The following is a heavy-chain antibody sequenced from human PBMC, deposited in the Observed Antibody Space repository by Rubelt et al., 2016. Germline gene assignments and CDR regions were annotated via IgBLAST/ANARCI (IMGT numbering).Heavy chain of an antibody. CDR3: ARRCSRGASPT. CDR1: GGSISSYY. J-gene: IGHJ4*02. Sequence: GPGLVKPSETLSLTCTVSGGSISSYYWSWIRQPPGKGLEWIGYIYYSGSTNYNPSLKSRVTISVDTSKNQFSLKLSSVTAADTAVYYCARRCSRGASPTGGQGTLVTVSS. CDR2: IYYSGST. D-gene: IGHD3-10*01. V-gene: IGHV4-59*08.